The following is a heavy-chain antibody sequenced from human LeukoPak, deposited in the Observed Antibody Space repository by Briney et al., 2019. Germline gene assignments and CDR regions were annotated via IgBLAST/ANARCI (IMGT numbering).Heavy chain of an antibody. CDR1: GFTFSSYA. CDR2: ISGSGGST. CDR3: AKGDGYNYVRSYFDY. D-gene: IGHD5-12*01. V-gene: IGHV3-23*01. Sequence: RGSLRLSCAASGFTFSSYAMSWVRQAPGKGLEWVSAISGSGGSTYYADSVKGRFTISRDNSKNTLYLQMNSLRAEDTAVYYCAKGDGYNYVRSYFDYWGQGTLVTVSS. J-gene: IGHJ4*02.